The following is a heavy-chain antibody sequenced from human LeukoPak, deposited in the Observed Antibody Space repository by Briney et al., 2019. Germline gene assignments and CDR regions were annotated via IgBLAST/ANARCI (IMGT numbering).Heavy chain of an antibody. D-gene: IGHD2-2*01. J-gene: IGHJ4*02. Sequence: GGSLRLSCAASGFTFSSYGMSCVRQAPGKGLEWVSAISGSVGSTYYADSVKGRFTISRDNSKNTLYLQMNTLRAEDTAVYYCAKILSALPALDYWGQGTLVTVSS. V-gene: IGHV3-23*01. CDR3: AKILSALPALDY. CDR1: GFTFSSYG. CDR2: ISGSVGST.